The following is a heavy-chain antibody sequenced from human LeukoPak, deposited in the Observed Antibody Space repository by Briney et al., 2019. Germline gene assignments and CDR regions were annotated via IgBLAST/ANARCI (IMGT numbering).Heavy chain of an antibody. D-gene: IGHD6-13*01. CDR3: ASSSWYALDY. CDR2: ISSSGSTM. V-gene: IGHV3-48*03. Sequence: PGGSLRLSCAASGFTFSSYDMNWVRQAPGKGLEWISYISSSGSTMYYADSVKGRFTISRDNAKNSLYLQMNSLRAEDTAIYYCASSSWYALDYWGQGTLVTVSS. CDR1: GFTFSSYD. J-gene: IGHJ4*02.